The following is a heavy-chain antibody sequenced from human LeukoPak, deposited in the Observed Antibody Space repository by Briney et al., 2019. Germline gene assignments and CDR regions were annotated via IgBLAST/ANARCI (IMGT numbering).Heavy chain of an antibody. CDR3: ARASEFDY. J-gene: IGHJ4*02. CDR1: RFTFSSYT. CDR2: ISGIGNYI. V-gene: IGHV3-21*01. Sequence: GGSLRLSCAASRFTFSSYTMSWVRQAPGKGLEWVSSISGIGNYIFYADSVKGRFTISRDNGKNSLYLQMNSLRAEDTAVYYCARASEFDYWGQGTLVTVSS.